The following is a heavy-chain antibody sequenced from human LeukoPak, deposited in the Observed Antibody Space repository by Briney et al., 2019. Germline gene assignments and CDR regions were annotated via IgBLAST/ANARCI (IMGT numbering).Heavy chain of an antibody. V-gene: IGHV3-21*01. CDR1: GFIFNNYG. D-gene: IGHD3-16*01. Sequence: GGSLRLSCAASGFIFNNYGLIWVRQAPGKGLEWVSAISNDGGGTMYADSVKGRFTISRDNAKNSFYLQMNSLRAEDTAVFYCARDPEGFGATYFDYWGQGTLVTVSS. CDR3: ARDPEGFGATYFDY. CDR2: ISNDGGGT. J-gene: IGHJ4*02.